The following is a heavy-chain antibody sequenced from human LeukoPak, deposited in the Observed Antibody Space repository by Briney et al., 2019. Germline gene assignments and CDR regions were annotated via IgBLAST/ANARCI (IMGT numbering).Heavy chain of an antibody. CDR3: ARPTSSGADLWFGDSSNWFDP. V-gene: IGHV4-39*07. CDR2: INHSGST. D-gene: IGHD3-10*01. Sequence: SETLSLTCTVSGGSISSSSYYWGWIRQPPGKGLEWIGEINHSGSTNYNPSLKSRVTISVDTSKNQFSLKLSSVTAADTAVYYCARPTSSGADLWFGDSSNWFDPWGQGTLVTVSS. J-gene: IGHJ5*02. CDR1: GGSISSSSYY.